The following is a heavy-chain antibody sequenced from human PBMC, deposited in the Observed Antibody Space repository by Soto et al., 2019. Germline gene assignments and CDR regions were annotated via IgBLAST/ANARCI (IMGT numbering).Heavy chain of an antibody. V-gene: IGHV3-73*02. D-gene: IGHD1-26*01. CDR3: NRLVGTSANDI. Sequence: EVQLVESGGGLVQPGGSLKLSCAASGFSFSGSTMHWVRQASGKGLEWVGRIRSKANSYATTYAASGKGRFTIFRDDAKNTSYLQMNSLKTEDRAVYYCNRLVGTSANDIGGRGTLVTVSS. CDR2: IRSKANSYAT. J-gene: IGHJ3*02. CDR1: GFSFSGST.